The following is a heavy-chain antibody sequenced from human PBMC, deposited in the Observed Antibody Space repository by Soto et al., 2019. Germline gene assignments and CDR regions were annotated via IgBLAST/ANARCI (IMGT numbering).Heavy chain of an antibody. Sequence: QVQLVQSGAEVKKPGSSVKVSCKASGGTFSSYAISWVRQAPGQGLEWMGGIIPIFGTANYAQKFQDRVTINADESTSTAYMELSSLRSEDTAVYYCARSSITLVRGADYTMDVWGQGTTVTVSS. D-gene: IGHD3-10*01. V-gene: IGHV1-69*01. CDR2: IIPIFGTA. CDR3: ARSSITLVRGADYTMDV. J-gene: IGHJ6*02. CDR1: GGTFSSYA.